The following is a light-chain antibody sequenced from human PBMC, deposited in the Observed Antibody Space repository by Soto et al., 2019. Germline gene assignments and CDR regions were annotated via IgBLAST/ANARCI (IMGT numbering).Light chain of an antibody. J-gene: IGLJ1*01. CDR2: EGS. Sequence: QSVLTQPASVSGSPGQSITISCTGTNSDVGGYNFVSWYQQHPDKAPKVIIYEGSKRPSGVSNRFSGSKSGNTASLTISGLQAEDEADYYCCSYAGSSTYVFGNGTKVTV. CDR3: CSYAGSSTYV. V-gene: IGLV2-23*01. CDR1: NSDVGGYNF.